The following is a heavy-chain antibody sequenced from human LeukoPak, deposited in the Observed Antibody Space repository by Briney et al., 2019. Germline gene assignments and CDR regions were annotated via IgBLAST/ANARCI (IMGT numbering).Heavy chain of an antibody. CDR1: GFRFRDFA. CDR3: AKILRPVTSFPQFYFFGMDV. Sequence: GGSLRLSCSAPGFRFRDFAMTWVPQAPGKGLERVSTFSGTGNHSSYSYTVKGRFTMSRDNSENTLDLQMNSLRVEDTAVYYCAKILRPVTSFPQFYFFGMDVWGKGATVTVSS. D-gene: IGHD4-17*01. V-gene: IGHV3-23*01. CDR2: FSGTGNHS. J-gene: IGHJ6*04.